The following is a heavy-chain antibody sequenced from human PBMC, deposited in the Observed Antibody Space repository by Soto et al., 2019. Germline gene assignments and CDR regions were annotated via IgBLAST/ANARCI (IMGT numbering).Heavy chain of an antibody. CDR1: GFTFSSYS. V-gene: IGHV3-21*01. CDR2: ISSGSSYI. D-gene: IGHD7-27*01. J-gene: IGHJ3*02. CDR3: ARELGIGAFDI. Sequence: GGSLRLSCAASGFTFSSYSMNWVRQAPGKGLEWVSSISSGSSYIYYADSVKGRFTISRDNAKNSLYLQMNSLRAEDTAVYYCARELGIGAFDIWGQGTMVTVSS.